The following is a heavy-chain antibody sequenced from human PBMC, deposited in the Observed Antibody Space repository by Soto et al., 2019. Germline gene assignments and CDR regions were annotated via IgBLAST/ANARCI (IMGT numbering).Heavy chain of an antibody. J-gene: IGHJ5*02. Sequence: SETLSLTCIVSGCSPSRGGYSWSWIRQHPGKGLEWIGYIHYSGSTSYNPSLKSRVTISVDTSRNQFSLKLSSVTAADTAVYYWARDNALRYCTNGVCSSGRCFDPWGRVT. CDR1: GCSPSRGGYS. CDR3: ARDNALRYCTNGVCSSGRCFDP. CDR2: IHYSGST. D-gene: IGHD2-8*01. V-gene: IGHV4-31*03.